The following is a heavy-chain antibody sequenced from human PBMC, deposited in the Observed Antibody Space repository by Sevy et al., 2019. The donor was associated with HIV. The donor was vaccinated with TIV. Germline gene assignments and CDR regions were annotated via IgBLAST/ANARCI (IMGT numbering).Heavy chain of an antibody. CDR2: ISYDGSNK. V-gene: IGHV3-30-3*01. J-gene: IGHJ3*02. Sequence: GGSLRLSCAASGFTFSSYAMHWVRQAPGKGLEWVAVISYDGSNKYYADSVKGRFTISRDNSKNTLYLQMNSLRAEDTALYYCARATRERDAFDIWGQGTMVTVSS. CDR1: GFTFSSYA. D-gene: IGHD5-12*01. CDR3: ARATRERDAFDI.